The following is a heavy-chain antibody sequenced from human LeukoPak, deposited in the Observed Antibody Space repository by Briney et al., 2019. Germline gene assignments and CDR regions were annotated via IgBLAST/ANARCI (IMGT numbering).Heavy chain of an antibody. CDR1: GFTVSTYA. CDR3: ARDTLEYSNSPDALDI. Sequence: GGSLRLSCAASGFTVSTYAMSWVRQAPGKGLEWVSYIGSSGSTVYYADSVKGRFTISRDNAKNSLYMQMESLRDEDTAIYYCARDTLEYSNSPDALDIWGQGTMVTVSS. J-gene: IGHJ3*02. CDR2: IGSSGSTV. D-gene: IGHD4-23*01. V-gene: IGHV3-48*02.